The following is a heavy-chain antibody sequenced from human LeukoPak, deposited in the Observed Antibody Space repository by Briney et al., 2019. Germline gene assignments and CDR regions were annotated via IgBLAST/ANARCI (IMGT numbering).Heavy chain of an antibody. CDR3: ARESPRDYYFDY. Sequence: PGRSLRLSCAASGFTFSSYGMHWVRQAPGKGLEWVAVIWYDGSNKYYADSVKGRFTISRDNSKNTLCLQMNSLRAEDTAVYYCARESPRDYYFDYWGQGTLVSVSS. CDR2: IWYDGSNK. J-gene: IGHJ4*02. D-gene: IGHD5-24*01. V-gene: IGHV3-33*01. CDR1: GFTFSSYG.